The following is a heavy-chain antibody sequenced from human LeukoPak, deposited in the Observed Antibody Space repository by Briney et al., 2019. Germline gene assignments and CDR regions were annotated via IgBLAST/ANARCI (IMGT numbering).Heavy chain of an antibody. J-gene: IGHJ6*02. D-gene: IGHD3-22*01. Sequence: SETLSLTCTVSGGSISSYYWSWIRQPAGKGLEWIGRIYTSGSTNYNPSLKSRVTISVDTSKNQFSLKLSSVTAADTAVYYCARHQAYYYDSSGLPTSYYYYGMDVWGQGTTVTVSS. CDR2: IYTSGST. V-gene: IGHV4-4*07. CDR3: ARHQAYYYDSSGLPTSYYYYGMDV. CDR1: GGSISSYY.